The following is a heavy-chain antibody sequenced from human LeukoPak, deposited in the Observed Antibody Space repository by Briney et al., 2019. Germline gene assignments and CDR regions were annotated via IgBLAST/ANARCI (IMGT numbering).Heavy chain of an antibody. D-gene: IGHD2-2*01. CDR1: GFSFSNDW. CDR2: IHQDESKK. CDR3: ARDHAYRTDY. V-gene: IGHV3-7*01. J-gene: IGHJ4*02. Sequence: GGSLRLSCAASGFSFSNDWMCWVRQAPGKGLEWVANIHQDESKKYYVDSVKGRFTISRDNAKNSLYLQMSSLRAEDTVVYYCARDHAYRTDYWGQGTLVTVSS.